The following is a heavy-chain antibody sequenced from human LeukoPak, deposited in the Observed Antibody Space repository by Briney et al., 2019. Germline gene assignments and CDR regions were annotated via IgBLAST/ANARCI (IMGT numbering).Heavy chain of an antibody. D-gene: IGHD3-10*01. Sequence: GGSLRLSCAASELTVSSNCMTWVRQAPGKGLEWVSFIYSDSSTYYADSVKGRFTISRDNSKNTLYLQMNSLRAEDTAVYYCARKYGSGSYGAFDIWGQGTMVTVSS. CDR3: ARKYGSGSYGAFDI. V-gene: IGHV3-53*01. CDR1: ELTVSSNC. J-gene: IGHJ3*02. CDR2: IYSDSST.